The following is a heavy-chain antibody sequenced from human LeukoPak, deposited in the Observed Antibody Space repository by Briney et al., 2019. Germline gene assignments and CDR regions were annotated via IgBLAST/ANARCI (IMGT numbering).Heavy chain of an antibody. Sequence: QPGGSLRLSCAASGFTLRSYWMPWVRQVPGKGLVWVSRINSDGSSTAYADSVKGRFTISRDNAKNTLYLQMNSLRAEDTALYFCARDPDRSGWSTFEYWGQGTLVTVSS. CDR2: INSDGSST. V-gene: IGHV3-74*01. CDR3: ARDPDRSGWSTFEY. J-gene: IGHJ4*02. D-gene: IGHD6-19*01. CDR1: GFTLRSYW.